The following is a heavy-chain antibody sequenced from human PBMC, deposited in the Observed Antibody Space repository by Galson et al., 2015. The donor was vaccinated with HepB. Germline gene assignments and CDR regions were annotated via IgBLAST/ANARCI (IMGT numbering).Heavy chain of an antibody. CDR1: GYTFTSYY. J-gene: IGHJ4*02. CDR2: INPSGGST. CDR3: ARPQRGSGWYGPFDY. D-gene: IGHD6-19*01. Sequence: SVKVSCKASGYTFTSYYMHWVRQAPGQGLEWMGIINPSGGSTSYAQKFQGRVTMTRDTSTSTVYMELSSLRSEDTAVYYCARPQRGSGWYGPFDYWGQGTLVTVSS. V-gene: IGHV1-46*01.